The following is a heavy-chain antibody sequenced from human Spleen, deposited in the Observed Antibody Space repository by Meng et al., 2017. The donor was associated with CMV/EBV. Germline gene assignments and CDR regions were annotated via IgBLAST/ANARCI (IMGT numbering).Heavy chain of an antibody. D-gene: IGHD3-3*01. Sequence: GESLKISCAASGFSFSDCYMSWIRQAPGKGLEWVAFIRYDGDSVKGRFTISRDNSKNTLYLQMNSLRAADTAVYYCAKDYFAFWSGYPNYAMDVWGQGTTVTVSS. CDR3: AKDYFAFWSGYPNYAMDV. CDR2: IRYDG. CDR1: GFSFSDCY. J-gene: IGHJ6*02. V-gene: IGHV3-30*02.